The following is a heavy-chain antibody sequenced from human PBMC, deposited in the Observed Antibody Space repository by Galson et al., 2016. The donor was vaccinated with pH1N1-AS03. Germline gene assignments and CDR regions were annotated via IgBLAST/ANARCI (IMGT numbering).Heavy chain of an antibody. CDR2: IYYSGKA. D-gene: IGHD4-17*01. V-gene: IGHV4-31*03. CDR3: ARDRHDYGPDPFDV. CDR1: GGAISDGGYY. Sequence: TLSLTCTVSGGAISDGGYYWGWIRQLPGKGLEWMGYIYYSGKAYYNPSLESRLSISVETSKNEVSLKLTSVTAADTALYYFARDRHDYGPDPFDVWGQGTMVTVSP. J-gene: IGHJ3*01.